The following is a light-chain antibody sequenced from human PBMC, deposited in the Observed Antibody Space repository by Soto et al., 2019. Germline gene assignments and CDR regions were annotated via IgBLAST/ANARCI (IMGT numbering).Light chain of an antibody. V-gene: IGKV1-5*03. CDR2: KAS. J-gene: IGKJ1*01. CDR1: QSISSW. Sequence: DIQMTQSPSTLSASVGDRVTITCRASQSISSWLAWYQQKPGKAPKLLIYKASSLESGAPSRFSGSGSGTEFTLTISSLQPDDFATYYCQQYNPGWTFGQGTKVEIK. CDR3: QQYNPGWT.